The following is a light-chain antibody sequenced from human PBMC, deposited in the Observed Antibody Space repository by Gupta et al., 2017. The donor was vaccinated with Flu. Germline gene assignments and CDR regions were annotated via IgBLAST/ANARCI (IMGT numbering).Light chain of an antibody. Sequence: SLGERATINCRSSQSVLYNYINENFLAWYQQKPRQPPKLLIYWASTRDSGVPDRFSGSGSGTNFTLTISSLQAEDVAVYYCQQYYSTPFTFGHGTRVDI. CDR2: WAS. J-gene: IGKJ3*01. CDR3: QQYYSTPFT. V-gene: IGKV4-1*01. CDR1: QSVLYNYINENF.